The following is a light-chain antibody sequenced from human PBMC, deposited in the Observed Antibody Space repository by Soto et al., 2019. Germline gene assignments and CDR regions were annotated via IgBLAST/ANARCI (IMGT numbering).Light chain of an antibody. CDR1: NIGSKS. CDR3: QVCDSSSDHVV. V-gene: IGLV3-21*02. CDR2: DDS. J-gene: IGLJ2*01. Sequence: SYELTQPASVSVAPGQTARITCGGNNIGSKSEHRYQQKPGQAPVLVVYDDSDRHSGIPERFSGSNSGNTATLTISRVGAGDEADYYCQVCDSSSDHVVFGGGTKLTVL.